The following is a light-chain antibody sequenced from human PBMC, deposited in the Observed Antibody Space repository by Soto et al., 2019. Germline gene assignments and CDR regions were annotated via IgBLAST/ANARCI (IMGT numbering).Light chain of an antibody. CDR2: DVS. V-gene: IGLV2-14*01. CDR3: CSYGSFPYV. Sequence: QSALTQPASVSGSPGQSITISCSGGSSDFGGHNLVSWYQQYPGKAPKLMIYDVSERPSGVSNRFSGSKSDNTASLTISGLQAEDEADYYCCSYGSFPYVFGPGTKLTVL. J-gene: IGLJ1*01. CDR1: SSDFGGHNL.